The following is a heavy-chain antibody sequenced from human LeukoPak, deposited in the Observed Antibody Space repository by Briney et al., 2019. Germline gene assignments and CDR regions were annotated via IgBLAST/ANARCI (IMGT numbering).Heavy chain of an antibody. CDR3: ARGVTIFGVVIMERAFDI. D-gene: IGHD3-3*01. CDR2: ISSSSSYI. CDR1: GFTFSSYS. J-gene: IGHJ3*02. V-gene: IGHV3-21*01. Sequence: PGGSLILSCAASGFTFSSYSMNWVRQAPGKGLEWVSSISSSSSYIYYADSVKGRFTISRDNAKNSLYLQMNSMRAEATAVYYCARGVTIFGVVIMERAFDIWGQGTMVTVSS.